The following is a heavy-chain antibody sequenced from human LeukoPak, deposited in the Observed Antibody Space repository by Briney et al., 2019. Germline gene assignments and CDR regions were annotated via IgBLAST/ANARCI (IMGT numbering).Heavy chain of an antibody. D-gene: IGHD1-14*01. CDR2: IKPNSGVT. V-gene: IGHV1-2*02. CDR3: ARDPPMAGTPSLDS. Sequence: ASVKVSCKTSGYNFTDFYIHWVRQPPGQGLELMGLIKPNSGVTKYAEKFQGRVTMTTETSMSTAFMELSRLRSDDTADYYCARDPPMAGTPSLDSWGQGTPVIVPS. CDR1: GYNFTDFY. J-gene: IGHJ5*01.